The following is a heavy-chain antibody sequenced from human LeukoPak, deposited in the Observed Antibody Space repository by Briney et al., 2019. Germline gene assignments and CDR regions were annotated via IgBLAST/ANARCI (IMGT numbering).Heavy chain of an antibody. V-gene: IGHV1-18*01. CDR3: ATEPLDVDTAMVTSY. Sequence: ASVKVSCKASVYTFTSYVISWVRQAPGQGLEWMGCISPYNVDTNYAHKLPGRVTMTAVTSTSTAYMELRRLRSDDTAVYYCATEPLDVDTAMVTSYWGQGTLVTVSS. D-gene: IGHD5-18*01. J-gene: IGHJ4*02. CDR1: VYTFTSYV. CDR2: ISPYNVDT.